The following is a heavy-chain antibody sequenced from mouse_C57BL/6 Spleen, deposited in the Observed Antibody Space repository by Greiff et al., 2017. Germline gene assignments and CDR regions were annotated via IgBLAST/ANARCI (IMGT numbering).Heavy chain of an antibody. CDR1: GFTFSDYG. V-gene: IGHV5-17*01. D-gene: IGHD2-4*01. J-gene: IGHJ2*01. CDR2: ISSGSSTI. Sequence: EVHLVESGGGLVKPGGSLKLSCAASGFTFSDYGMHWVRQAPEKGLEWVAYISSGSSTIYYADTVKGRFTISRDNAKNTLFLQMTSLRSEDTAMYYCARTDIYYDYGLDYWGQGTTLTVSS. CDR3: ARTDIYYDYGLDY.